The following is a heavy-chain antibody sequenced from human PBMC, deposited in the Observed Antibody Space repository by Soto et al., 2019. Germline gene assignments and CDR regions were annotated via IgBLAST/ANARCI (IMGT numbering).Heavy chain of an antibody. Sequence: ASVKVSCKASGYTFTGYYMHWVRQAPGQGLEWMGWTNPNSGGTNYAQKFQGRVTMTRDTSISTAYMELSRLRSDDTAVYYCARAGQWLVGGFDYWGQGTLVTVSS. CDR3: ARAGQWLVGGFDY. D-gene: IGHD6-19*01. CDR1: GYTFTGYY. J-gene: IGHJ4*02. V-gene: IGHV1-2*02. CDR2: TNPNSGGT.